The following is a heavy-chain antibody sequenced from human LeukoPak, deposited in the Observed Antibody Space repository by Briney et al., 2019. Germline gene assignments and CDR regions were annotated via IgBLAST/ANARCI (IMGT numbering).Heavy chain of an antibody. CDR1: GGSISSGGYY. CDR3: AEGRKDDYGDYVLDY. V-gene: IGHV4-31*03. J-gene: IGHJ4*02. CDR2: FYYSGST. Sequence: SETLSLTCTVSGGSISSGGYYWSWICQHPGKGLEWIGYFYYSGSTYYNPSLKSRVTISVDTSKNQFSLKLSSVTAADTAVYYCAEGRKDDYGDYVLDYWGQGTLVTVSS. D-gene: IGHD4-17*01.